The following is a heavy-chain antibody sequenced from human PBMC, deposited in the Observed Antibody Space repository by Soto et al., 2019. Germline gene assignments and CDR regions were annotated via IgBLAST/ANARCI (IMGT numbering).Heavy chain of an antibody. J-gene: IGHJ4*02. CDR1: GFTVSSNY. D-gene: IGHD5-18*01. V-gene: IGHV3-53*04. CDR3: ARGGYPYYFDY. Sequence: EVQLVESGGGLVQPGGSLRLSCAASGFTVSSNYMSWVRQAPGKGLEWVSVIYSGGSTYYADSVKGRFTISRHNSKNTLYLQMNSLRAEDTAVYSCARGGYPYYFDYWGQGTLVTVSS. CDR2: IYSGGST.